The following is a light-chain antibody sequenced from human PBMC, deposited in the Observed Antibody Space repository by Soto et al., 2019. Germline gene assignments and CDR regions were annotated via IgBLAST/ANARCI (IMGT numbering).Light chain of an antibody. CDR2: EAS. CDR1: HRVSSY. Sequence: EIVMTQSPATLSVSPGERATLSCRASHRVSSYLAWYQQKPDQAPRLLIYEASTRATGIPARFSGSGSGTEFTLTISSLQSEDFAVYYCQQYNNWPLTFGAGTKVDI. CDR3: QQYNNWPLT. V-gene: IGKV3-15*01. J-gene: IGKJ4*01.